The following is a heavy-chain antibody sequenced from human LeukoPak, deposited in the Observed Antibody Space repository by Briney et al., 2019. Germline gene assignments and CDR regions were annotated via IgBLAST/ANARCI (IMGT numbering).Heavy chain of an antibody. CDR2: INHSGST. CDR3: ARGSAYYDFWSDYFNWFDP. V-gene: IGHV4-34*01. D-gene: IGHD3-3*01. CDR1: GGSFSGYY. J-gene: IGHJ5*02. Sequence: PSETLSLTCAVYGGSFSGYYWSWIRQPPGKGLEWIGEINHSGSTNYNPSLKSRVTISVDTSKNQFSLKLSSVTAADTAVYYCARGSAYYDFWSDYFNWFDPWGQGTLVTVSS.